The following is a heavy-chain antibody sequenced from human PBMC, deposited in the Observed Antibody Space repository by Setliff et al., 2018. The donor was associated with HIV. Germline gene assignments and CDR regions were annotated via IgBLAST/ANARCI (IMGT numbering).Heavy chain of an antibody. CDR2: TSSDGSNK. CDR1: GFTFSSYG. V-gene: IGHV3-30*03. CDR3: ARYFRDGSYNDY. J-gene: IGHJ4*02. Sequence: PGGSLRLSCAASGFTFSSYGMHWVRQAPGKGLEWVAVTSSDGSNKYYADSVKGRFAISRDNAKNSLYLQMNSLRGEDTAFYYCARYFRDGSYNDYWGQGTLVTVSS. D-gene: IGHD3-10*01.